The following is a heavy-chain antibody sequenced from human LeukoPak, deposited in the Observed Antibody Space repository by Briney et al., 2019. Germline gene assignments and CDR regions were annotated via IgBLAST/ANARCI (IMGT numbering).Heavy chain of an antibody. CDR3: AGSDCSGGSCFILDY. CDR2: INPSSRST. J-gene: IGHJ4*02. D-gene: IGHD2-15*01. V-gene: IGHV1-46*01. Sequence: ASVTVSCMASGYTFSTYYLHWVRQAPGQGLEWMGIINPSSRSTPYAQTFEGRVTMTSDTSTSTVYTELSRLRSEDTAVYFCAGSDCSGGSCFILDYWGQGTLVTGSS. CDR1: GYTFSTYY.